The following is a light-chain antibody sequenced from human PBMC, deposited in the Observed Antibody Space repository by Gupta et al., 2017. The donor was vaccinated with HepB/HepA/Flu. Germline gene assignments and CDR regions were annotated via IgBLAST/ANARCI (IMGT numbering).Light chain of an antibody. Sequence: EIVMTQSPATLSVSPGERVALCCRARQSVHINLAWIQQKPGQAPRVLFYGASTRATGVPARFIGSGSRTEFTLTITSLQSEDVAVYCCQQYNNWPWTFGQGTKVEI. V-gene: IGKV3-15*01. CDR1: QSVHIN. CDR2: GAS. J-gene: IGKJ1*01. CDR3: QQYNNWPWT.